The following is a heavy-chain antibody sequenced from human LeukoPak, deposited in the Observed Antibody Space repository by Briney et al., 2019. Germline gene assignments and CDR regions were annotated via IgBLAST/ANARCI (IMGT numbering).Heavy chain of an antibody. D-gene: IGHD3-3*01. J-gene: IGHJ4*02. CDR3: ARASDYDFWSGYTNYFDY. CDR2: IKQDGSEK. Sequence: GGSLRLSCAASGFTFSSYWMSWVRQAPGKGLEWVANIKQDGSEKYYVDSVKGRFTISRDNAKNSLYLQMNSLRAEDTAVYYCARASDYDFWSGYTNYFDYWGQGTLVTVSS. CDR1: GFTFSSYW. V-gene: IGHV3-7*01.